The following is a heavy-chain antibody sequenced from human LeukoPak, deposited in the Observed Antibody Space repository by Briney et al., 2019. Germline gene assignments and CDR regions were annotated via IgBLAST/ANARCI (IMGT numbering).Heavy chain of an antibody. CDR2: IYTSGST. D-gene: IGHD6-6*01. Sequence: PSETLSLTCTVSGGSISSYYWSWIRQPPGKGLEWIGYIYTSGSTNYNPSLKSRVTISVDTSKNQFSLKLSSVTAADTAVYYCARRFAASPSERHYYYYMDVWGKGTTVTVSS. J-gene: IGHJ6*03. CDR3: ARRFAASPSERHYYYYMDV. CDR1: GGSISSYY. V-gene: IGHV4-4*09.